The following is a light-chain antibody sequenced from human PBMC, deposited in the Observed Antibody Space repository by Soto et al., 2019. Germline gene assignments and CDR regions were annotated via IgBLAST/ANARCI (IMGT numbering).Light chain of an antibody. J-gene: IGKJ1*01. V-gene: IGKV1-5*01. CDR2: DAT. CDR1: QNINNW. CDR3: QHRRT. Sequence: DIQMTKSPSTLSASVGDRVTITCRASQNINNWIAWYQQKPWKAHKFLIYDATTVESGVPSRFSGSGFGTEFSLTISSLQPDDFLSYYCQHRRTFGQRNKLQIK.